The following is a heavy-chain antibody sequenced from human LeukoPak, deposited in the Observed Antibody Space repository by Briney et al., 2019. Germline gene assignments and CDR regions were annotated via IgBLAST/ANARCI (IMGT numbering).Heavy chain of an antibody. J-gene: IGHJ4*02. CDR3: AKVGIAGPSRGGGYLDY. CDR1: GFTFSNYA. CDR2: ISGSGDST. Sequence: GGSLRPSCAASGFTFSNYAMTWVRQAPGMGLEWVSSISGSGDSTYYADSVKGRFTISRDNSKNTLYLQMGSLRVEDTVIYYCAKVGIAGPSRGGGYLDYWGQGTPVTVSS. D-gene: IGHD6-13*01. V-gene: IGHV3-23*01.